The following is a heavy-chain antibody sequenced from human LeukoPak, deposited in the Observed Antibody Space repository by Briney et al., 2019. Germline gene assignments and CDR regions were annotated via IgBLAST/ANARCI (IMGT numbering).Heavy chain of an antibody. D-gene: IGHD5-24*01. CDR3: ARGRRDGYNWYYFDY. CDR2: IYTSGST. CDR1: GGSISSGSYY. J-gene: IGHJ4*02. V-gene: IGHV4-61*02. Sequence: PSETLSLTCTVSGGSISSGSYYWSWIRQPAGKGLEWIGRIYTSGSTNYNPSLKSRVIISVDTSKNQFSLNLSSVTAADTAVYYCARGRRDGYNWYYFDYWGQGTLVTVSS.